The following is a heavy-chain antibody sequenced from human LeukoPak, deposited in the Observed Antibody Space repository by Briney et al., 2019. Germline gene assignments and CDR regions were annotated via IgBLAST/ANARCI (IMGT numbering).Heavy chain of an antibody. V-gene: IGHV3-15*01. CDR1: GFTFISSW. CDR3: ARDRRFGLDY. J-gene: IGHJ4*02. CDR2: IRSTPDGGAT. D-gene: IGHD3-10*01. Sequence: GGSLRLSCAASGFTFISSWMTWVRQAPGKGLEWVGRIRSTPDGGATDYAAPVKGRFTISRDNSKNTLYLQMNSLRAEDTAVYYCARDRRFGLDYWGQGTLVTVSS.